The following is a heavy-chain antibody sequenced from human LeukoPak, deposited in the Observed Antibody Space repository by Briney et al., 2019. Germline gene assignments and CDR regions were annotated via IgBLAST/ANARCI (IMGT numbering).Heavy chain of an antibody. CDR2: ISYDGST. D-gene: IGHD4-23*01. V-gene: IGHV4-59*01. Sequence: SETLSLTCTVSGDSMRSYYWSWIRQSPGKGLEWIGHISYDGSTNYNPSLKSRVTISVDTSKNQFSLKLNSMTAADTAVYYCARDGRGGRGGKGVWENWGQGTLVAVST. J-gene: IGHJ4*02. CDR3: ARDGRGGRGGKGVWEN. CDR1: GDSMRSYY.